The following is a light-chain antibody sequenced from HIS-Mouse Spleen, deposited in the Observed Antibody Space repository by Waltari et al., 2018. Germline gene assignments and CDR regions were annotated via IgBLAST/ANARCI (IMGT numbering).Light chain of an antibody. CDR2: EDS. CDR1: ALPKQY. V-gene: IGLV3-10*01. Sequence: SYELTQPPSVSVSPGQTARITCSGAALPKQYAYWYQQKSGQAPGLVIYEDSKRPSGIPERFSGSSSGTMATLTISGAQVEDEADYYCYSTDSSGNHRVFGGGTKLTVL. J-gene: IGLJ2*01. CDR3: YSTDSSGNHRV.